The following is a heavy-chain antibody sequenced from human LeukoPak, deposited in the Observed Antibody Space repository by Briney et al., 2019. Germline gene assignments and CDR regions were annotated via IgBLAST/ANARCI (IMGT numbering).Heavy chain of an antibody. CDR2: IYYSGST. D-gene: IGHD2-15*01. CDR3: ARDAGRRLDY. CDR1: GGSISSGGYY. Sequence: SETLSLTCTVSGGSISSGGYYWSWIRLHPGKGLEWIGYIYYSGSTNYNPSLKSRVTISVDTSKNQFSLKLSSVTAADTAVYYCARDAGRRLDYWGQGTLVTVSS. V-gene: IGHV4-61*08. J-gene: IGHJ4*02.